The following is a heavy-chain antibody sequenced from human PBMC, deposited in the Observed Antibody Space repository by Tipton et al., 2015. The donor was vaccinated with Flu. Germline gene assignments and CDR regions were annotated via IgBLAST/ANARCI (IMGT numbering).Heavy chain of an antibody. CDR3: ARHGYSSSWTPMGYYYGMDV. V-gene: IGHV4-59*08. Sequence: LRLSCTVSGGSISSYYWSWIRQPPGEGLEWIGYIYYSGSTNYNPSLKSRVTISVDTSKNQFSLKLSSVTAADTAVYYCARHGYSSSWTPMGYYYGMDVWGQGTTVTVSS. CDR1: GGSISSYY. J-gene: IGHJ6*02. CDR2: IYYSGST. D-gene: IGHD6-13*01.